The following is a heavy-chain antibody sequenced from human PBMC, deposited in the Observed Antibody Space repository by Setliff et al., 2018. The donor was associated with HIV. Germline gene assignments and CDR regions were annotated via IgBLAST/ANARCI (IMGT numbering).Heavy chain of an antibody. V-gene: IGHV3-74*01. CDR3: ARYHSGNSAIRAFDI. Sequence: PGGSLRLSCTASRLTLSSNYMTWVRQSPGKGLVWVSHISSDGSSTNYADFVKGRFTISRDNAKNTLYLQMNSLRAEDTAVYYCARYHSGNSAIRAFDIWGQGTLVTVS. J-gene: IGHJ3*02. CDR1: RLTLSSNY. D-gene: IGHD2-21*02. CDR2: ISSDGSST.